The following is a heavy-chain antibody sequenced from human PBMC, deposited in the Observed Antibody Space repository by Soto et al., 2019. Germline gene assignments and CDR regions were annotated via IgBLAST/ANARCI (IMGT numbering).Heavy chain of an antibody. D-gene: IGHD4-17*01. V-gene: IGHV4-34*01. CDR2: INHSGST. CDR1: GGSFSGYY. Sequence: QVQLQQWGAGLLKPSETLSLTCAVYGGSFSGYYWSWIRQPPGKGLEWIGEINHSGSTNYNPSLKSRVTISVDTSKNQFSLKLSSVTAADTAVYYCARELRRMTTVTKAFDIWGQGTMVTVSS. J-gene: IGHJ3*02. CDR3: ARELRRMTTVTKAFDI.